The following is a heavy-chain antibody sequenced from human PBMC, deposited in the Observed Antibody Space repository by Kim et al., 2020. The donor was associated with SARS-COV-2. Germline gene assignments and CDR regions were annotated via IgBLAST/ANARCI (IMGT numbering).Heavy chain of an antibody. CDR1: GYTFTSYG. Sequence: ASVKVSCKASGYTFTSYGISWVRQAPGQGLEWMGWISAYNGNTNYAQKLQGRVTMTTDTSTSTAYMELRSLRSDDTAVYYCARDPGEQQLVFPELDYWGQGTLVTVSS. CDR3: ARDPGEQQLVFPELDY. CDR2: ISAYNGNT. D-gene: IGHD6-13*01. V-gene: IGHV1-18*01. J-gene: IGHJ4*02.